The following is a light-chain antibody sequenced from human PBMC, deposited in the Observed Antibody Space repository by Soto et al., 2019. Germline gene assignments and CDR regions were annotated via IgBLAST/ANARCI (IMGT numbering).Light chain of an antibody. V-gene: IGKV1-39*01. CDR3: QQHYNTTRT. J-gene: IGKJ1*01. CDR1: QPISDY. CDR2: TTS. Sequence: DIHMTQSPSSLSASVGYTFTITCRTSQPISDYLNWYQQKQGKAPTLLIYTTSNLQSGVPSRLSGSGSATHLTITISSMKTEEFDTYYCQQHYNTTRTFGQGTKVDI.